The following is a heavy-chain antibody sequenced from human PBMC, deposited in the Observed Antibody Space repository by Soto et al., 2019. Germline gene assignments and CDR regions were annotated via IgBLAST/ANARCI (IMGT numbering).Heavy chain of an antibody. Sequence: SETLSLTCTVSGVSINSRGYYWGWIRQPPGKGLEWIESMFYSGTTYYNPSLKSRITIAVDSSKNQFSLSLSSVTAADTAFYYCARKEDGYNRLFDYWGQGILVTVS. J-gene: IGHJ4*02. V-gene: IGHV4-39*01. CDR1: GVSINSRGYY. CDR3: ARKEDGYNRLFDY. D-gene: IGHD5-12*01. CDR2: MFYSGTT.